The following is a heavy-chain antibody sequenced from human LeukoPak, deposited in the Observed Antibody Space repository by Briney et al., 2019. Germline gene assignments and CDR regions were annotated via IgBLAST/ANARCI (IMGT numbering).Heavy chain of an antibody. CDR1: GGSISSNTYY. Sequence: SETLSLTCTVSGGSISSNTYYWGWIRQPPGKGLEWIGSIYYSGSTYYNPSLKSRVTISIDTSKNQFSLKLTSVTAADTAIFYCASGYLVHTFDFWGQGTLGTVSS. V-gene: IGHV4-39*01. D-gene: IGHD2-2*03. CDR2: IYYSGST. CDR3: ASGYLVHTFDF. J-gene: IGHJ4*02.